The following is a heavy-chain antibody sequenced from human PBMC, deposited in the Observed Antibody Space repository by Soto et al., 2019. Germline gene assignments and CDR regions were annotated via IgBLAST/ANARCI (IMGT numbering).Heavy chain of an antibody. CDR1: GGTFSSYA. D-gene: IGHD2-15*01. J-gene: IGHJ6*02. CDR3: ARELGYCSGGSCLDYYYYYGMDV. Sequence: QVQLVQSGAEVKKPGSSVKVSCKASGGTFSSYAISWVRQAPGQGLEWMGGIIPIFGTANYAQKFQGRVTITADESTSTAYMELSSLRSEDTAVYYWARELGYCSGGSCLDYYYYYGMDVWGQGTTVTVSS. V-gene: IGHV1-69*01. CDR2: IIPIFGTA.